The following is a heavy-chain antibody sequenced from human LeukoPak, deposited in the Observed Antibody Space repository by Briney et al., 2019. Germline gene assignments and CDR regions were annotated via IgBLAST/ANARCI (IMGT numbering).Heavy chain of an antibody. D-gene: IGHD6-13*01. CDR3: ARQISQQQLPLLEADYYYMDV. Sequence: PSETLSLTCTVSGDSISSGSSYWSWIRQPAGKGLEWIGRIYTSGSTSYNPSLKSRVSISVDTSKNQFSLKLSSVTAADTAVYYCARQISQQQLPLLEADYYYMDVWGKGTTVTVSS. CDR1: GDSISSGSSY. CDR2: IYTSGST. V-gene: IGHV4-61*02. J-gene: IGHJ6*03.